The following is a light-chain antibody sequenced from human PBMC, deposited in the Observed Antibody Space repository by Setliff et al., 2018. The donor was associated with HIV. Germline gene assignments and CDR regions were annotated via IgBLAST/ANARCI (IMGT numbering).Light chain of an antibody. CDR3: CSYAGSDAWI. V-gene: IGLV2-23*02. J-gene: IGLJ2*01. CDR2: DVT. CDR1: SSDVGGHMS. Sequence: QSALAQPASVSGSPGQSITISCTGSSSDVGGHMSVSWYQQHPGEVPKLMIYDVTKRPSGVSNRFSGSKSGSTASLTISGPQTEDEADYYCCSYAGSDAWIFGGGTKVTVL.